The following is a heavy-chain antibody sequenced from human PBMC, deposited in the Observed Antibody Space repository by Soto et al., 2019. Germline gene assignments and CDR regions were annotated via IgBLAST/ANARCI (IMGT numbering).Heavy chain of an antibody. J-gene: IGHJ4*02. V-gene: IGHV1-3*01. Sequence: ASVKVSCKASGYTFSSYAMHWVRQAPGQRLEWMGWINAGYGNTKSSQKFQDRVTISRDTSASTAYMELTSLRSEDTAVYYCARDTGDGTYDFWGQGTLVTVSS. D-gene: IGHD7-27*01. CDR2: INAGYGNT. CDR1: GYTFSSYA. CDR3: ARDTGDGTYDF.